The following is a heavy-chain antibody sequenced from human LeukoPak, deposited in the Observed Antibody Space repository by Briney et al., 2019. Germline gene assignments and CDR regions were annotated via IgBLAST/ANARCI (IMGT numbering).Heavy chain of an antibody. D-gene: IGHD3-16*02. CDR2: IYYSGST. Sequence: PSQTLSLTCTVSGGSISSGGYYWSWIRQHSGKGLEWIGYIYYSGSTYYNPSLKSRVTISVDTSKNQFSLKLSSVTAADTAVYYCAREAWYYDYVWGSYRNNWFDPWGQGTLVTVSS. CDR3: AREAWYYDYVWGSYRNNWFDP. CDR1: GGSISSGGYY. J-gene: IGHJ5*02. V-gene: IGHV4-31*03.